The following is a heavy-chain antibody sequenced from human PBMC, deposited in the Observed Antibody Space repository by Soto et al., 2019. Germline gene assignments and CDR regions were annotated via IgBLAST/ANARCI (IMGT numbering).Heavy chain of an antibody. J-gene: IGHJ6*02. CDR3: AMLGGWSGGSSGMDV. CDR2: IRRKANSYTT. D-gene: IGHD6-19*01. Sequence: EVQLVESGGGLVQPGGSLRLSCAASGLIFSASHMDWVRQAPGKGVEWVGRIRRKANSYTTEYAASVKGRFTISRDDSKNSLYLQMNSLKSEDTAVYYCAMLGGWSGGSSGMDVGGQGTTVTVSS. V-gene: IGHV3-72*01. CDR1: GLIFSASH.